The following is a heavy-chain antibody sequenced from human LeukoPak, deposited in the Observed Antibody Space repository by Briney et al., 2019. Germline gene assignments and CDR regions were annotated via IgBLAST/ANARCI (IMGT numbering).Heavy chain of an antibody. Sequence: GGSLRLSCAASGFTFSSYWMSWVRQAPGKGLEWVANIKQDGSEKDYVDSVKGRFTISRDNAKTSLYLQMNSLRAEDTAVYYCARREGACSSTSCYAQRGHYYYYYMDVWGKGTTVTVSS. D-gene: IGHD2-2*01. J-gene: IGHJ6*03. CDR3: ARREGACSSTSCYAQRGHYYYYYMDV. CDR2: IKQDGSEK. V-gene: IGHV3-7*01. CDR1: GFTFSSYW.